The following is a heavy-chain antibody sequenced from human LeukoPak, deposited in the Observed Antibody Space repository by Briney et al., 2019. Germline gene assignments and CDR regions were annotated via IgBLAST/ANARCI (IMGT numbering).Heavy chain of an antibody. CDR3: AREWNDSSGYYYVGSHYYYYYGMDV. J-gene: IGHJ6*02. Sequence: GASVKVSCKPSGGTFSSYAIIWVRQAPGQGLEWMGGIIPIFGTANYAQKFQGRVTITADESTSTAYMELSSLRSEDTAVYYCAREWNDSSGYYYVGSHYYYYYGMDVWGQGTTVTVSS. D-gene: IGHD3-22*01. CDR1: GGTFSSYA. CDR2: IIPIFGTA. V-gene: IGHV1-69*13.